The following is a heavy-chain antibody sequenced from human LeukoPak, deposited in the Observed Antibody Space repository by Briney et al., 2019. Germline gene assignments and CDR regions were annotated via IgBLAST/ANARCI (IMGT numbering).Heavy chain of an antibody. D-gene: IGHD3-10*01. Sequence: PGGSLRLSCAASGFTFSSYAMSWVRQAPGKGLEWVSAISGSGGSTYYADSVKGRFTISRDNSKNTLFLQMNSLRAEDTAVYYCARGLGSGTYTEYYMDVWGKGTTVTVSS. CDR3: ARGLGSGTYTEYYMDV. CDR1: GFTFSSYA. V-gene: IGHV3-23*01. J-gene: IGHJ6*03. CDR2: ISGSGGST.